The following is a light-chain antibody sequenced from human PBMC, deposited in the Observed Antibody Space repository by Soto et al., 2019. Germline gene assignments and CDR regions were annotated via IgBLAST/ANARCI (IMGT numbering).Light chain of an antibody. J-gene: IGKJ4*01. CDR1: QSVLYSPNNKNY. CDR2: WAS. CDR3: QQYYNTPLT. Sequence: DIVMTQSPDSLTVSLGERATINCKSSQSVLYSPNNKNYLAWYQQKPGQPPKLLIYWASTRESGVPDRFSGSGSETDFTLSISSLQAEDVAVYYYQQYYNTPLTFGGGTKVEIK. V-gene: IGKV4-1*01.